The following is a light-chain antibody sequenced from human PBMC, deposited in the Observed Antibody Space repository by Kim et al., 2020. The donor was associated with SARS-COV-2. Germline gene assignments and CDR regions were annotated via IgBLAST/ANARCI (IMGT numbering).Light chain of an antibody. Sequence: PEQKASVTCSGDKLGDKYASWYKQKPGHNPVRDIYHDTKRPAGIPERFSGTNAGNTATLTISGTQAMDEADYYCQAWDSSTVVFGGGTQLTVL. CDR1: KLGDKY. CDR2: HDT. V-gene: IGLV3-1*01. CDR3: QAWDSSTVV. J-gene: IGLJ2*01.